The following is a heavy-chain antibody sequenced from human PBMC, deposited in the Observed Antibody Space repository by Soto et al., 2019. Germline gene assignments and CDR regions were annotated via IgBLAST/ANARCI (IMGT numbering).Heavy chain of an antibody. D-gene: IGHD6-6*01. J-gene: IGHJ4*02. CDR2: IYWDDDK. CDR1: GFSLSTDDVG. CDR3: ARSKYSISSFDY. Sequence: SGPTLVNPTQTLTLTCTFSGFSLSTDDVGVGWIRQPPGKALDWLAVIYWDDDKRYSPSLRSSLTITKDTSKNQVLLTMTNMDPVDTATYFCARSKYSISSFDYWGQGALVTVSS. V-gene: IGHV2-5*02.